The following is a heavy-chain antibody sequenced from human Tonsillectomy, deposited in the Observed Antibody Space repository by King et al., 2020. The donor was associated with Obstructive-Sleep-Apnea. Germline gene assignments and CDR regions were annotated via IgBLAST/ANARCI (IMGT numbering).Heavy chain of an antibody. CDR2: MNPNSGNT. D-gene: IGHD6-13*01. CDR1: GYTFSSAE. J-gene: IGHJ4*02. Sequence: QLVQSGAEVKKPGASVKVSCKASGYTFSSAEIHWVRQAPGQGLEWMGWMNPNSGNTAYVRKFQGRVTMTRNPSINTAYRELSSLRSTYPAVYFCARGSSRSFDIWGQGTLVTVSS. CDR3: ARGSSRSFDI. V-gene: IGHV1-8*01.